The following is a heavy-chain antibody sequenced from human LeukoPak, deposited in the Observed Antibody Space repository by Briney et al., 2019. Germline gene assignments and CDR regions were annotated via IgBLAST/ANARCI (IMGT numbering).Heavy chain of an antibody. CDR1: GGTFSSYA. D-gene: IGHD3-22*01. CDR2: IIPILGIA. J-gene: IGHJ4*02. V-gene: IGHV1-69*04. CDR3: ARGRYDSSGYLDY. Sequence: ASVKVSCKASGGTFSSYAISWVRQAPGQGLEWMGRIIPILGIANYAQKFQGRVTITADKSTSTAYMELSSLRSEDTAVYYCARGRYDSSGYLDYWGQGTLVTVSS.